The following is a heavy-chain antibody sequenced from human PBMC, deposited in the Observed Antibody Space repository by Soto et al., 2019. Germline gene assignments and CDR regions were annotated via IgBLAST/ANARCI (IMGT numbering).Heavy chain of an antibody. D-gene: IGHD3-22*01. Sequence: PGGSLRLSCAASGFTFSSYGMHWVRQAPGKGLEWVAVIWYDGSNKYYADSVKGRFTISRDNSKNTLYLQMNSLRAEDTAVYYCAREESYYDSSGWGYHYYGMDVWGQGTTVTVSS. J-gene: IGHJ6*02. CDR2: IWYDGSNK. CDR1: GFTFSSYG. V-gene: IGHV3-33*01. CDR3: AREESYYDSSGWGYHYYGMDV.